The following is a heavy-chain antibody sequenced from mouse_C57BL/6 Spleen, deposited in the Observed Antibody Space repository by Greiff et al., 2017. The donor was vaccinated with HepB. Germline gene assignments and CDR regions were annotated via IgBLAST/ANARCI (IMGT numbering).Heavy chain of an antibody. J-gene: IGHJ4*01. CDR2: INPSNGGT. CDR1: GYTFTSYW. CDR3: ARSGSSSTRYAMDY. D-gene: IGHD1-1*01. Sequence: QVHVKQSGTELVKPGASVKLSCKASGYTFTSYWMHWVKQRPGQGLEWIGNINPSNGGTNYNEKFKSKATLTVDKSSSTAYMQLSSLTSEDSAVYYCARSGSSSTRYAMDYWGQGTSVTVSS. V-gene: IGHV1-53*01.